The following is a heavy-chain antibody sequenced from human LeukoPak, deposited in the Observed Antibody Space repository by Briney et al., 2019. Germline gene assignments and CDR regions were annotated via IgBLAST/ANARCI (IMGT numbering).Heavy chain of an antibody. V-gene: IGHV1-2*02. CDR2: INPNRGGT. Sequence: ASVKVSCKASGYTFTGYYMHWVRQAPGQGLEWMGWINPNRGGTNYAQKFQGRVTMTRDTSISTAYMELSRLRSDDTAVYYCARDRNYYDSSGPPQHWGQGTLVTVSS. D-gene: IGHD3-22*01. J-gene: IGHJ1*01. CDR3: ARDRNYYDSSGPPQH. CDR1: GYTFTGYY.